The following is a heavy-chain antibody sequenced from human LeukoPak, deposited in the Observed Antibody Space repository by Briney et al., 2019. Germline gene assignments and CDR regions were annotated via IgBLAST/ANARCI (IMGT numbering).Heavy chain of an antibody. CDR3: ARDNGGNSRGPVNNWFDP. Sequence: PSETLSLTRTVSGGSISSGGYYWSWIRQPPGKGLEWIGYIYHSGSTYYNPSLKSRVTISVDTSKNQFSLKLSSVTAADTAVYYCARDNGGNSRGPVNNWFDPWGQGTLVTVSS. CDR2: IYHSGST. D-gene: IGHD4-23*01. V-gene: IGHV4-30-2*05. CDR1: GGSISSGGYY. J-gene: IGHJ5*02.